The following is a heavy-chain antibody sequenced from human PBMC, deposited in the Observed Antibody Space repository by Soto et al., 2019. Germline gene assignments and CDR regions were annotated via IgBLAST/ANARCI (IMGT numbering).Heavy chain of an antibody. CDR1: AGSITNYY. CDR3: ARHGFGPLHGLVDV. D-gene: IGHD3-10*01. J-gene: IGHJ6*02. V-gene: IGHV4-59*08. Sequence: QVQLQESGPGLVKPSETLSLTCTVSAGSITNYYCSWFRQPPGKGLEWIGYINYDGYSAYNLSLKRRVTLSMDASQTQFSLMLESVTATDTAVYYCARHGFGPLHGLVDVWGPGTTVIVSS. CDR2: INYDGYS.